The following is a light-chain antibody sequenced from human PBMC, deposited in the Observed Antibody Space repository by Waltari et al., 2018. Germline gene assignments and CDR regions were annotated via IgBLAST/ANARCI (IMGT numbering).Light chain of an antibody. CDR2: EVS. CDR1: SSHVGGYNY. V-gene: IGLV2-14*01. Sequence: QSALTQPASVSGSPGQSITISCTGTSSHVGGYNYVPWYQQHPGKAPKLMIYEVSNRPSGVSNRFSGSKSGNTASLTISGLQAEDEADYSCSSYTSSSTFSVVFGGGTKLTVL. CDR3: SSYTSSSTFSVV. J-gene: IGLJ2*01.